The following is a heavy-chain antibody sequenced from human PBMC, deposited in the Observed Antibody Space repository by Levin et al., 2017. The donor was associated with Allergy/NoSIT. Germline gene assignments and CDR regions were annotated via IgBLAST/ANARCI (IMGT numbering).Heavy chain of an antibody. CDR1: GYTFTSYA. J-gene: IGHJ4*02. Sequence: RAGGSLRLSCKASGYTFTSYAMHWVRQAPGQRLEWMGWINAGNGNTKYSQKFQGRVTITRDTSASTAYMELSSLRSEDTAVYYCARGDSSADISDYFDYWGQGTLVTVSS. V-gene: IGHV1-3*01. CDR3: ARGDSSADISDYFDY. D-gene: IGHD3-22*01. CDR2: INAGNGNT.